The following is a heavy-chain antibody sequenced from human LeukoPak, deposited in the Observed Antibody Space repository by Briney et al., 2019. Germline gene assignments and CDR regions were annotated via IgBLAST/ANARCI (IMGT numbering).Heavy chain of an antibody. Sequence: PSETLSLTCAVYGGSFSGYYWSWIRQPPGKGLEWIGEINHSGSTNYNPSLKSRVTISVDTSKNQFSLKLSSVTAADTAVYYCARENGWPTYYYYGMDVWGQGTTVTVSS. CDR3: ARENGWPTYYYYGMDV. D-gene: IGHD5-24*01. J-gene: IGHJ6*02. CDR1: GGSFSGYY. V-gene: IGHV4-34*01. CDR2: INHSGST.